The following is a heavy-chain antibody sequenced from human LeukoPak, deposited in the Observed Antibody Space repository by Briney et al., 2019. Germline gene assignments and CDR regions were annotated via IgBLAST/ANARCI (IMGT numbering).Heavy chain of an antibody. V-gene: IGHV4-34*01. Sequence: TSETLSLTCAVYGGSFSGYYWSWIRQPPGKGLEWIGEINHSGSTNYNPSLKSRVTISVDTSKNQFSLKLSSVTAADTAVYYCARPEQQLVRDDAFDIWGQGTMVTVSS. J-gene: IGHJ3*02. CDR1: GGSFSGYY. CDR2: INHSGST. D-gene: IGHD6-13*01. CDR3: ARPEQQLVRDDAFDI.